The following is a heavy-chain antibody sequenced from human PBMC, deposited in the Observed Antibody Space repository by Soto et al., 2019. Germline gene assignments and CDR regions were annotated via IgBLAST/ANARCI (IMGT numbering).Heavy chain of an antibody. V-gene: IGHV4-61*01. CDR3: ERVRSSWGIVSNLDH. Sequence: QLQLQESGPGLVKPSETLSLTCTVSGGSVSSGSYYWGWIRQPPGKGLECVGNIYNSGSTNYNPSLEGLMTISVDTHKTQFSLKLSSVTAADTAVYYCERVRSSWGIVSNLDHWGQGTLVTVSS. J-gene: IGHJ1*01. CDR2: IYNSGST. CDR1: GGSVSSGSYY. D-gene: IGHD6-13*01.